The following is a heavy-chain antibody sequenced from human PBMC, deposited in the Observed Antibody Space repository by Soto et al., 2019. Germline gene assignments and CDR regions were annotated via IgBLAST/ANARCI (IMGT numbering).Heavy chain of an antibody. CDR3: ARAGARPGGGSDY. V-gene: IGHV3-48*01. Sequence: EVQLVESGGALVQPGGSLRLSCAASGFTFSIYSMNWVRQAPGKGLEWISYISSSTTTIYYADSVRGRFTISRDSAKLYLQMNSLRAAATAVYYCARAGARPGGGSDYWGQGTLVTVSS. D-gene: IGHD1-26*01. CDR1: GFTFSIYS. J-gene: IGHJ4*02. CDR2: ISSSTTTI.